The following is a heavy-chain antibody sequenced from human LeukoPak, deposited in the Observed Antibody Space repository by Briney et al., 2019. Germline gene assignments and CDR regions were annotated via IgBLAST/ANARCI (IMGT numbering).Heavy chain of an antibody. CDR2: INHGGST. CDR1: GGSFSGYY. D-gene: IGHD6-13*01. V-gene: IGHV4-34*01. Sequence: KSSETLSLTCAVYGGSFSGYYWSWIRQPPGKGLEWIGEINHGGSTNYNPSLKSRVTISVDTSKNQFSLKLSSVTAADTAVYYCARKGSSWTGSYGYWGQGTLVTVSS. J-gene: IGHJ4*02. CDR3: ARKGSSWTGSYGY.